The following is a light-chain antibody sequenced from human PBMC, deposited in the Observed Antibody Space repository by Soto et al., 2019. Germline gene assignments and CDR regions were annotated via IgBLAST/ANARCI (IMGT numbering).Light chain of an antibody. CDR2: GAS. CDR3: QQYNSPYT. CDR1: QSVSSN. J-gene: IGKJ2*01. V-gene: IGKV3-15*01. Sequence: EIVMTQSPATLSVSPGERATLSCRASQSVSSNLAWYQQKPGQAPRLLIYGASTRATGIPARFSGSGSGTEFTLTISSLQSEDFAVYYCQQYNSPYTFGQGTKVEIK.